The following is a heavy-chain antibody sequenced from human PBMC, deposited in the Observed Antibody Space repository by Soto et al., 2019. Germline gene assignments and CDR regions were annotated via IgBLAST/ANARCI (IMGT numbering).Heavy chain of an antibody. J-gene: IGHJ6*02. CDR2: IWYDGSQK. CDR3: ARLGGYAGEFYYFGLDG. CDR1: RFSFSTYG. Sequence: QVQLEESGGGVVQPGMSLRLSCVASRFSFSTYGMHWVRQAPGKGLEWVATIWYDGSQKYYGDSVKGRFISSRDNSRNTVYLQMNSLRVEDTAVYYCARLGGYAGEFYYFGLDGWGQGTTVTVSS. D-gene: IGHD5-12*01. V-gene: IGHV3-33*01.